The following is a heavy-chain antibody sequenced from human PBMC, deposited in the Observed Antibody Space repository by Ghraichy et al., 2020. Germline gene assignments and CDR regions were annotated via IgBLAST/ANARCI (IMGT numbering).Heavy chain of an antibody. Sequence: GSLRLSCAVSGYSISSGYYWGWIRQPPGKGLEGIGSIYHSGSTYYNQSLKSRVTISVDTSKNQFSLKLSTVTAADTAVYYCATEGITGTTDYWGQGTLVTVSS. J-gene: IGHJ4*02. CDR2: IYHSGST. D-gene: IGHD1-7*01. V-gene: IGHV4-38-2*02. CDR3: ATEGITGTTDY. CDR1: GYSISSGYY.